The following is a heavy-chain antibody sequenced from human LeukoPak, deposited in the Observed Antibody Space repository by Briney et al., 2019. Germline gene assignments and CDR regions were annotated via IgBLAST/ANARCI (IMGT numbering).Heavy chain of an antibody. J-gene: IGHJ4*02. Sequence: GGSLRLSCAASGFTFSSYAMHWVRQAPGKGLEWVAVISYDGSNKYYADSVKGRFTISRDNSKNTLYLQMNSLRAEDTAVYYCATELEEYFDYWGQGTLVTVSS. CDR1: GFTFSSYA. CDR2: ISYDGSNK. D-gene: IGHD1-26*01. CDR3: ATELEEYFDY. V-gene: IGHV3-30-3*01.